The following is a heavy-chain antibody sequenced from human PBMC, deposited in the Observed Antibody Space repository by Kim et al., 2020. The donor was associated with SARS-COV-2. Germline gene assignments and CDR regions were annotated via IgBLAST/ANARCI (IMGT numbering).Heavy chain of an antibody. D-gene: IGHD6-13*01. Sequence: GWSLRLSCAASGFTFSSYALSWVRQAPGKGLEWVSAISGSGGSTYYADSVKGRFTISRDNSQNTLYLQMNSLRAEDTAIYYCAKAAAIYNWFDPWGQGTLVTVSS. CDR3: AKAAAIYNWFDP. CDR2: ISGSGGST. CDR1: GFTFSSYA. J-gene: IGHJ5*02. V-gene: IGHV3-23*01.